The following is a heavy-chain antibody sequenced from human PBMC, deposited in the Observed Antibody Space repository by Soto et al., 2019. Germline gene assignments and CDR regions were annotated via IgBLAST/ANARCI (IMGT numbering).Heavy chain of an antibody. D-gene: IGHD3-10*01. J-gene: IGHJ6*02. CDR1: GGSISSSSYY. V-gene: IGHV4-39*01. CDR2: IYYSGST. CDR3: ARHPFQWFGDGYGMDV. Sequence: QLQLQESGPGLVKPSETLSLTCTVSGGSISSSSYYWGWIRQPPGKGLEWIGSIYYSGSTYYNPSLKSRVTISVDTSKNQFSLKLSSVTAADTAVYYCARHPFQWFGDGYGMDVWGQGTTVTVSS.